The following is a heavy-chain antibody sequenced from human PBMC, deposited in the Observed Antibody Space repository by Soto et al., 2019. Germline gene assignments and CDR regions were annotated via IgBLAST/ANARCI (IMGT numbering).Heavy chain of an antibody. J-gene: IGHJ4*02. V-gene: IGHV2-5*02. D-gene: IGHD3-16*01. CDR2: IYWDDDK. Sequence: QITLKESGPTLVKPTQTLTLTCTLSGFSLRTSGVGVGWIRQPPGKALEWLALIYWDDDKRYSPSLKSRLTITKDTSKNQVVLTMTNMDPVDTATYYCARTSYYDYIWDPYRPYYFDYWGQGTLVTVSS. CDR3: ARTSYYDYIWDPYRPYYFDY. CDR1: GFSLRTSGVG.